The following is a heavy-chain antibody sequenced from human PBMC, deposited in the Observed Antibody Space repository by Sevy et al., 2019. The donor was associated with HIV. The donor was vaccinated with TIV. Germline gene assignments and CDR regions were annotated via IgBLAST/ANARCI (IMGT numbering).Heavy chain of an antibody. Sequence: SETLSLTCTVSGASIRDSSYYWAWIRQPPGKGLEWFGNIYSYGETYYNSSLKSRVTISVDTPKNQFSLSLTSVTAADTAIYFCARSMEQQLDAFDIWGQGTMVTVSS. J-gene: IGHJ3*02. V-gene: IGHV4-39*01. D-gene: IGHD6-13*01. CDR1: GASIRDSSYY. CDR3: ARSMEQQLDAFDI. CDR2: IYSYGET.